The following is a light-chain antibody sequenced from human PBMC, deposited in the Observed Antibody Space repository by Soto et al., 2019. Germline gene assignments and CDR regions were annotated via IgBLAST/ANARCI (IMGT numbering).Light chain of an antibody. Sequence: IQLTQSPSSLSASVGDRVTITCRASQGINSYLAWYQHKPGKAPKLLIYAASTLQSGVPSRFSGSGSGTDFTLTISSLQAEDVAVYYCQQYYSTPWTFGQGTKVEIK. J-gene: IGKJ1*01. CDR1: QGINSY. CDR2: AAS. V-gene: IGKV1-9*01. CDR3: QQYYSTPWT.